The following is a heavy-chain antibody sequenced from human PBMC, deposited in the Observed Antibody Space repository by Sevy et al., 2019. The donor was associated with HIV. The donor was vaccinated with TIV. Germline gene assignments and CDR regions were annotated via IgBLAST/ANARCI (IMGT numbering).Heavy chain of an antibody. CDR1: GFIFDDYA. Sequence: GGSLRLSCAASGFIFDDYAMHWVRQAPGKGLEWVASISWNSDYIDYADSVRGRFTISRDNANYSLYLQMSSLRAEDTAFYYYAVAKEDRPAAIHFDYWGPGTLVTVSS. CDR3: AVAKEDRPAAIHFDY. D-gene: IGHD2-2*01. J-gene: IGHJ4*02. CDR2: ISWNSDYI. V-gene: IGHV3-9*01.